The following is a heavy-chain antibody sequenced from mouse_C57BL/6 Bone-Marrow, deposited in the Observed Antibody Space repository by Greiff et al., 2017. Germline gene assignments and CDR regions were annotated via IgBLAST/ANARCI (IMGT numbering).Heavy chain of an antibody. CDR1: GYTFTGYW. D-gene: IGHD2-1*01. Sequence: QVQLKESGAELMQPGASVKLSCKATGYTFTGYWIEWVKQRPGHGLEWIGEVLPGSGSTNYNEKFKGKATFTADTSSNTAYMQLSHLTTEDSAIYSSACKDGNPGDWGQGTTLTVSS. CDR2: VLPGSGST. J-gene: IGHJ2*01. V-gene: IGHV1-9*01. CDR3: ACKDGNPGD.